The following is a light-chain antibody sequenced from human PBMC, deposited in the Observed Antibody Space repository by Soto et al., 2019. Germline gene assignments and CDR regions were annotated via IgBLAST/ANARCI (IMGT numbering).Light chain of an antibody. CDR1: RSVSSN. V-gene: IGKV3-15*01. CDR3: QQYNNWPWT. J-gene: IGKJ1*01. CDR2: GAS. Sequence: EIVMTQSPATLSVSPGEGATLSCRARRSVSSNLAWYQQKPGQAPRLLIYGASTRATGIPARFSGSGSGTEFTLTISNLQSEDFAVYYCQQYNNWPWTFGQGTKVEIK.